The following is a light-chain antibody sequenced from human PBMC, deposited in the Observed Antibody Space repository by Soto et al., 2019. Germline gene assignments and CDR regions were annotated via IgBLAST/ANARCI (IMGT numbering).Light chain of an antibody. J-gene: IGKJ2*01. CDR2: AAS. CDR1: QGISSY. CDR3: QQHNSYPYT. Sequence: DIQLTQSPSFLSASVGDRVTITCRASQGISSYVAWYQQKPGKVPKALIYAASTLQSGVPSRFSGSGSGTEFTLTISRLQPEDFATYYCQQHNSYPYTFGQGTKLEIK. V-gene: IGKV1-9*01.